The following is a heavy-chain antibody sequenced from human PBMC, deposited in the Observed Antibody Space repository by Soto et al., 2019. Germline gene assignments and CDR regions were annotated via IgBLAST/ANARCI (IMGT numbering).Heavy chain of an antibody. V-gene: IGHV1-69*06. J-gene: IGHJ4*02. Sequence: SVKVSCKDSGGTLNTYTITWVRQAPGRRLEWVGQIVPMYDSVNYAENFQGRVTITADKSTKTSFMELTSLKSEDTALYFCATWRHYSGSYCFDYRGQGTLVPVS. D-gene: IGHD1-26*01. CDR2: IVPMYDSV. CDR3: ATWRHYSGSYCFDY. CDR1: GGTLNTYT.